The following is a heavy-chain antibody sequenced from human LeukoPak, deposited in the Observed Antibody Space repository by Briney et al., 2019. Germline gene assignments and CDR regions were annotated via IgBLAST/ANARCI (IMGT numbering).Heavy chain of an antibody. J-gene: IGHJ4*02. CDR3: AKDPQLLAGGYYFDY. Sequence: GGSLRLSCAASGFTFSGYAMSWVRQAPGKGLEWVSAISGSGGSTYYADSVKGRFTISRDNSKNTLYLQMNSLRAEDTAVYYCAKDPQLLAGGYYFDYWGQGTLVTVSS. V-gene: IGHV3-23*01. CDR1: GFTFSGYA. CDR2: ISGSGGST. D-gene: IGHD2-2*01.